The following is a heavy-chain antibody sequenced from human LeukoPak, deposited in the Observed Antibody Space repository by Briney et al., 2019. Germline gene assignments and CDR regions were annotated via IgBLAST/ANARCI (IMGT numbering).Heavy chain of an antibody. V-gene: IGHV1-69*01. D-gene: IGHD1-26*01. Sequence: SVKVSCKASGGTFSSDAISWVRQAPGQGLEWMGGIIPKLGTANYAQKFRGRVTITADESTTTVYMELSSLRSEDTAAYYCAREKGSWGVFDYWGQGTLVTVSS. CDR1: GGTFSSDA. J-gene: IGHJ4*02. CDR2: IIPKLGTA. CDR3: AREKGSWGVFDY.